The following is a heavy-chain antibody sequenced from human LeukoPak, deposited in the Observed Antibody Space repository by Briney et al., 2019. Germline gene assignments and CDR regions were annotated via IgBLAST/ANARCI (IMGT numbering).Heavy chain of an antibody. CDR3: ARHHEIASTIKLYYYYYGMDV. Sequence: GESLRLSCAASGFTFSSYGMHWVRQAPGKGLEWVAVIWYDGSNKYYADSVKGRFTISRDNSKNTLYLQMNSLRAQDTAVYYCARHHEIASTIKLYYYYYGMDVWGQGTTVTVSS. CDR1: GFTFSSYG. J-gene: IGHJ6*02. CDR2: IWYDGSNK. D-gene: IGHD1-14*01. V-gene: IGHV3-33*01.